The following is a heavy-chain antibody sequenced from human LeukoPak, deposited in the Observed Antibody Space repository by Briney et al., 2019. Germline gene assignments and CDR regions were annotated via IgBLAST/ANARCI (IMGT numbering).Heavy chain of an antibody. D-gene: IGHD6-13*01. Sequence: GGSLRLSCAASGFTFSSYGMHWVRQAPGKGLEWVAVISYDGSNKYYADSVKGRFTISRDNSKNTLYLQMNSLRAEDTAVYYCAKDRAAAGTTYYYYYGMDIWGQGTTVTVSS. V-gene: IGHV3-30*18. J-gene: IGHJ6*02. CDR1: GFTFSSYG. CDR2: ISYDGSNK. CDR3: AKDRAAAGTTYYYYYGMDI.